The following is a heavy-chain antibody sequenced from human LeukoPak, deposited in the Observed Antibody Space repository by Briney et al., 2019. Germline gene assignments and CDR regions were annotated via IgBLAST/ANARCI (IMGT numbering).Heavy chain of an antibody. CDR3: ARVADDYFDY. CDR1: GFTFSSYW. Sequence: GGSLRLSCAASGFTFSSYWMRWVRQAPGKGLEWVANINQTGSEKYFVDSVKGRLTISRDNAKNSLYLQMNSLRAEDTAVYYCARVADDYFDYWGQGTLVTVSS. V-gene: IGHV3-7*01. CDR2: INQTGSEK. D-gene: IGHD6-19*01. J-gene: IGHJ4*02.